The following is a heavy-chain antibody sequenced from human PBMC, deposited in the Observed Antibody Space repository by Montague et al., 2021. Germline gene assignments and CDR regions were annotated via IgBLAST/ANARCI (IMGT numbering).Heavy chain of an antibody. CDR2: INASGGKT. CDR1: GFTISSWA. Sequence: SLRLSCAASGFTISSWAMSWVRQAPGKGLECVSIINASGGKTHYADSVTGRFTISRDRSKNTLHLQMDSLRVEDTAVYYCANFRQSVEMDVWGQGTRVTVSS. CDR3: ANFRQSVEMDV. D-gene: IGHD3-3*01. J-gene: IGHJ6*02. V-gene: IGHV3-23*01.